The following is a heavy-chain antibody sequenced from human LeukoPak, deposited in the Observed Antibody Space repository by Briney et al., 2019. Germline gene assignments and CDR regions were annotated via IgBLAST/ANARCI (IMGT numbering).Heavy chain of an antibody. CDR1: GGSISSGGSY. D-gene: IGHD4-17*01. CDR3: ARAHGDYASYYGMDV. CDR2: IYYSGST. V-gene: IGHV4-31*03. Sequence: SQTLSLTCTVSGGSISSGGSYWSWIRQHPGKGLEWIGYIYYSGSTYYNPSLKSRVTISVDTSKNQFSLKLSSVTAADTAVYYCARAHGDYASYYGMDVWGQGTTVTVSS. J-gene: IGHJ6*02.